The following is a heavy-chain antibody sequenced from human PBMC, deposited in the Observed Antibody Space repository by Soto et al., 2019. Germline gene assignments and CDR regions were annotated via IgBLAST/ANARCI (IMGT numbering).Heavy chain of an antibody. CDR1: GGTFSSYA. D-gene: IGHD3-3*01. Sequence: QVHLVQSGAEVKKPGSSVKVSCKASGGTFSSYAISGVRHAPGQGLEWMGGIIPIFGSTNYAQKFQGRVTITADESTSTAYMELSSLRSEDTAVYYCARGGLRLLDCAMDVWGQGTTVTVSS. CDR2: IIPIFGST. V-gene: IGHV1-69*12. CDR3: ARGGLRLLDCAMDV. J-gene: IGHJ6*02.